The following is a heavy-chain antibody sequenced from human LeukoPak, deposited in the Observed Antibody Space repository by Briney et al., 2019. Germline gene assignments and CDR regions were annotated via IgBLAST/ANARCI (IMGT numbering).Heavy chain of an antibody. J-gene: IGHJ4*02. Sequence: PGGSLRLSCAASGFTFSNYWMHWVRQAPGKGPVWVSRIKSDGSSTRFADSVQGRFTISRDNGKNTLYLQMDSLRAEDTAVYYWARGGETNNWYPGYFDYWGQGALVTVSS. CDR1: GFTFSNYW. CDR3: ARGGETNNWYPGYFDY. CDR2: IKSDGSST. V-gene: IGHV3-74*01. D-gene: IGHD1-1*01.